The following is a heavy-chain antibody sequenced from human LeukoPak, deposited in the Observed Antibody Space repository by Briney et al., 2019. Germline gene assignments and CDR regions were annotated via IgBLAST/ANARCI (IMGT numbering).Heavy chain of an antibody. CDR2: ISFSSTHI. V-gene: IGHV3-21*04. CDR3: AREVLAAARREVLVYYMVV. D-gene: IGHD6-13*01. CDR1: GFIFSNYG. J-gene: IGHJ6*03. Sequence: QPGGSLRLSCAASGFIFSNYGMSWARQAPGKGLEWVSSISFSSTHIYYADSIQGRFTISRDNAENSLYLQMNSLRAEDTAVYYCAREVLAAARREVLVYYMVVWGKGTTVTVSS.